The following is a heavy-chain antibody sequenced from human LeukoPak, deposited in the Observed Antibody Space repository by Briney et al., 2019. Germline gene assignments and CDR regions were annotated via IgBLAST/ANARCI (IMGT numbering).Heavy chain of an antibody. J-gene: IGHJ4*02. V-gene: IGHV4-59*01. Sequence: SETLSLTCTISGGSISSYYWRWIRQPPGKGLEWIGYLYYSGSTNYNPSLKSRVTISVDTSKNQFSLKLSSVTAADTAVYYCARILAYCGGDCYSFDYWGQGTLVTVSS. CDR1: GGSISSYY. CDR3: ARILAYCGGDCYSFDY. CDR2: LYYSGST. D-gene: IGHD2-21*02.